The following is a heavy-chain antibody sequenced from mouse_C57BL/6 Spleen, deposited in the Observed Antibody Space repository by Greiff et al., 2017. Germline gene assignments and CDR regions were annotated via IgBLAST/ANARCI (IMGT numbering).Heavy chain of an antibody. CDR3: ARTALYYDYDYAMDY. CDR2: IDPSDSET. CDR1: GYTFTSYW. J-gene: IGHJ4*01. D-gene: IGHD2-4*01. V-gene: IGHV1-52*01. Sequence: QVQLKQPGAELVRPGSSVKLSCKASGYTFTSYWMHWVKQRPIQGLEWIGNIDPSDSETHYNQKFKDKATLTVDKSSSTAYMQLSSLTSEDSAVYYCARTALYYDYDYAMDYWGQGTSVTVSS.